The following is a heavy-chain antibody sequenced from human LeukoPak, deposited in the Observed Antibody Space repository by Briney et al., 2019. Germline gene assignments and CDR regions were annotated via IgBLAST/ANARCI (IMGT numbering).Heavy chain of an antibody. D-gene: IGHD1-26*01. CDR2: INYSGST. CDR1: GGSISSDY. CDR3: ARAIEAVGATLYFDY. J-gene: IGHJ4*02. V-gene: IGHV4-59*01. Sequence: SETLSLTCSVSGGSISSDYWSWVRQTPGKGLEWIGQINYSGSTYYNPSLKSRVTLSIDTSKNQFSLKVSSVTAADTAVYYCARAIEAVGATLYFDYWGQGTLVTVSS.